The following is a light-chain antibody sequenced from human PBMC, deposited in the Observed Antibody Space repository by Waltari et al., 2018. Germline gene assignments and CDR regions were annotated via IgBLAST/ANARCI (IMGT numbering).Light chain of an antibody. J-gene: IGLJ1*01. Sequence: QSVLTQPPSASGTPGQRVTIPCSGSYSTPGSNHLYWHQQPPGTAPKLLIYRNDQRPSGVPDRFSGSKYGTTAFLAISELRSEDEAVYYCASWDDSHYVFGGGTKVTVL. CDR3: ASWDDSHYV. CDR2: RND. V-gene: IGLV1-47*01. CDR1: YSTPGSNH.